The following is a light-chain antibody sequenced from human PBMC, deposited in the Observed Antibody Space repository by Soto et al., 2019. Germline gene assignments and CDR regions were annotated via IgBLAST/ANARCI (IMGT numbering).Light chain of an antibody. CDR1: QSVSSSY. Sequence: ESVLTQSPGTLSMSPGERATLSCRASQSVSSSYSAWYQQKPGQPPRLLIYGASSRATGIPDRFSGSGSWTDFTLTIRRLQPEDFAVYYCQQYGSSPFTFGPGTKVDIK. CDR3: QQYGSSPFT. V-gene: IGKV3-20*01. CDR2: GAS. J-gene: IGKJ3*01.